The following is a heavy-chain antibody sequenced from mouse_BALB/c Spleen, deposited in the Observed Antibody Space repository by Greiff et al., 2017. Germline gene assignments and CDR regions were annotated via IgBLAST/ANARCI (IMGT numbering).Heavy chain of an antibody. J-gene: IGHJ1*01. D-gene: IGHD1-1*01. Sequence: EVKLQESGGGLVKPGGSLKLSCAASGFAFSSYDMSWVRQTPEKRLEWVAYISSGGGSTYYPDTVKGRFTISRDNAKNTLYLQMSSLKSEDTAMYYCARQGIYYYGSSSYWYFDVWGAGTTVTVSS. CDR3: ARQGIYYYGSSSYWYFDV. V-gene: IGHV5-12-1*01. CDR1: GFAFSSYD. CDR2: ISSGGGST.